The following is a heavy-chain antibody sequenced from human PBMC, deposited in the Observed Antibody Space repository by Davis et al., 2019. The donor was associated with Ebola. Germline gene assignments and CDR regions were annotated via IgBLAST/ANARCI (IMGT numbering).Heavy chain of an antibody. CDR2: IIPILGIA. V-gene: IGHV1-69*04. D-gene: IGHD3/OR15-3a*01. Sequence: SVKVSCKASGYTFTSYGISWVRQAPGQGLEWMGRIIPILGIANYAQKFQGRVTITADKSTSTAYMELSSLRSEDTAVYYCAGGWTVNYGMDVWGQGTTVTVSS. CDR3: AGGWTVNYGMDV. CDR1: GYTFTSYG. J-gene: IGHJ6*02.